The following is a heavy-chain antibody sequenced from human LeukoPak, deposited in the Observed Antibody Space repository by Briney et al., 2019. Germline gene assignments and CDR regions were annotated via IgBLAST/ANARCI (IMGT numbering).Heavy chain of an antibody. D-gene: IGHD3-10*01. Sequence: SETLSLTCTVSGGSISSYYWSWIRQPAGKGLEWTGRIYTSGSTNYNPSLKSRVTMSVDTSKNQFSLKLSSVTAADTAVYYCARGHGSGSYSPFDYWGQGTLVTVSS. J-gene: IGHJ4*02. CDR1: GGSISSYY. CDR3: ARGHGSGSYSPFDY. CDR2: IYTSGST. V-gene: IGHV4-4*07.